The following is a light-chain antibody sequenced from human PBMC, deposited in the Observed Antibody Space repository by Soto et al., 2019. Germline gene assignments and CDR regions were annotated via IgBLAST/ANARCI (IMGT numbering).Light chain of an antibody. CDR1: QSLRHSNGYNY. CDR3: MQALQTPYT. J-gene: IGKJ2*01. CDR2: LGS. Sequence: DIVMTQSPLSLPVTPGEPASISCRSSQSLRHSNGYNYLDWYLQKPGQCPQLLIYLGSNRASGVPDRVSGSGSGTDFTLQISRVEAEDVGVYYCMQALQTPYTFCQGTKLEIK. V-gene: IGKV2-28*01.